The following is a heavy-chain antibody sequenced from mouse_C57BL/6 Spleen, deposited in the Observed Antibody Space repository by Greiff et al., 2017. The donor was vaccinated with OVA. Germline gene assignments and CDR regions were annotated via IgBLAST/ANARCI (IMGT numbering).Heavy chain of an antibody. J-gene: IGHJ3*01. CDR1: GYTFTDYE. CDR3: TIYDVVAY. V-gene: IGHV1-15*01. Sequence: VQGVESGAELVRPGASVTLSCKASGYTFTDYEMHWVKQTPVHGLEWIGAIDPETGGTAYNQKFKGKAILTADKSSSTAYMELRSLTSEDSAVYYCTIYDVVAYWGQGTLVTVSA. CDR2: IDPETGGT. D-gene: IGHD2-12*01.